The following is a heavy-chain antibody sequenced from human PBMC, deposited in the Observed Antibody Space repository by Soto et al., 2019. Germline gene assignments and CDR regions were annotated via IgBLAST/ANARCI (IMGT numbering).Heavy chain of an antibody. D-gene: IGHD6-13*01. CDR1: GGSISSYY. CDR2: IYYSGST. Sequence: SETLSLTCTVSGGSISSYYWSWIRQPPGKGLEWIGYIYYSGSTNYNPSLKSRVTISVDTSKNQFSLKLSSVTAADTAVYYCARRLAAAGYNLLDPWGQGSLVTVSS. CDR3: ARRLAAAGYNLLDP. J-gene: IGHJ5*02. V-gene: IGHV4-59*08.